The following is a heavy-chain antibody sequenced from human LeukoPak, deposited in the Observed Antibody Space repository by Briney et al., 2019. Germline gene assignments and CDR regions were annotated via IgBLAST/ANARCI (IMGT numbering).Heavy chain of an antibody. Sequence: NPSETLSLTCTVSGGSISSYYWSWIRQPPGKGLEWIGYIYYSGSTNYNPSLKSRVTISVDTSKNQFSLKLSSVTAADTAVYYCARQYSSSWTTFDYWGQGTLVTVSS. CDR1: GGSISSYY. CDR3: ARQYSSSWTTFDY. V-gene: IGHV4-59*08. J-gene: IGHJ4*02. D-gene: IGHD6-13*01. CDR2: IYYSGST.